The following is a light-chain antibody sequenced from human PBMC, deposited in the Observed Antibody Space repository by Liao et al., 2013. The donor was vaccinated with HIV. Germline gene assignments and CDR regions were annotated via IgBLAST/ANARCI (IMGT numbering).Light chain of an antibody. V-gene: IGLV3-1*01. Sequence: SYELTQPPSVSVSPGQTASITCSGDELGDKYASWYQQRPGQSPVLVIYQDSKRPSGIPERFSGSNSGNTATLTISGTQAMDEADYYCQAWDSSAVTFGGGTKLTVL. J-gene: IGLJ2*01. CDR3: QAWDSSAVT. CDR1: ELGDKY. CDR2: QDS.